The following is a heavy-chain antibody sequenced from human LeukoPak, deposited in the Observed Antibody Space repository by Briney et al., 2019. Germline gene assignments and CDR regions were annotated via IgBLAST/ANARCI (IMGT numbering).Heavy chain of an antibody. CDR2: ISWNSGRI. CDR1: GFTFEDSA. V-gene: IGHV3-9*01. CDR3: AKDHDYGGNSGRYFDY. D-gene: IGHD4-23*01. J-gene: IGHJ4*02. Sequence: GGSLRLSCAASGFTFEDSAMHWVRQAPGKGLEWVSFISWNSGRIDYADSVKGRFTISRDNAKNSLYLQMNSLRADDTASYYCAKDHDYGGNSGRYFDYWGQGTLVTVSS.